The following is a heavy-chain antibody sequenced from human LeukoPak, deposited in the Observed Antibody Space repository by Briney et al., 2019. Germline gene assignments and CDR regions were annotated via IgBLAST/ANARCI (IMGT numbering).Heavy chain of an antibody. CDR2: INPDGSNM. D-gene: IGHD3-3*01. CDR1: GFSFSSYW. J-gene: IGHJ4*02. Sequence: GGSLRLSCAASGFSFSSYWMSWVRQAPGKGLEWVANINPDGSNMLYVDPVKGRFTISRDNAKNSLYLQMNNLRAEDTAVYFCVSGFLQWLYWGQGTLVTVSS. V-gene: IGHV3-7*01. CDR3: VSGFLQWLY.